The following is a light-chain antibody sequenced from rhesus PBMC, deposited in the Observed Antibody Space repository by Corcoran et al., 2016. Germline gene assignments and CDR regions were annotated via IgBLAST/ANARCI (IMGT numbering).Light chain of an antibody. CDR2: KAS. Sequence: DIQMTQSPSSLSASVGDRVTITCRASENVNNFLNWYQQKPGKATKLLIYKASTLESGVPSRFSGSGSGTDYTVTISSLQPEDVATYCCQHGYGTPPYSFGQGAKVEIQ. CDR3: QHGYGTPPYS. CDR1: ENVNNF. J-gene: IGKJ2*01. V-gene: IGKV1-74*01.